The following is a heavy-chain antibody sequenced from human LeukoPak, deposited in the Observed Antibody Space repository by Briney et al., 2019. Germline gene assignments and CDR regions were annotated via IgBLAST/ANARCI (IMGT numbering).Heavy chain of an antibody. CDR1: GFTFGDYA. CDR3: TRDLYGDYGGGAY. Sequence: GGSLRLSCTASGFTFGDYAMSSFRQAPGKGLEWVGFIRSKAYGGTTEYAASVKGRFTISRDDSKSIAYLQMNSLKTEDTAVYYCTRDLYGDYGGGAYWGQGTLVTVSS. J-gene: IGHJ4*02. V-gene: IGHV3-49*03. CDR2: IRSKAYGGTT. D-gene: IGHD4-17*01.